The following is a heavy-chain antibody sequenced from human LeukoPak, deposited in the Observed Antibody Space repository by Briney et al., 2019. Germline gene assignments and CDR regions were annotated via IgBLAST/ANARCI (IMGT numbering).Heavy chain of an antibody. CDR1: GFTFSSYE. Sequence: PGGSLRLSCAASGFTFSSYEMNWVRQAPGKGLEWVSYISSSGSTIYYADSVKGRFTISRDNAKNSLYLQMNSLRAEDTAVYYCARDDLVVTVNVLDYWGQGTLVTVSS. CDR3: ARDDLVVTVNVLDY. V-gene: IGHV3-48*03. CDR2: ISSSGSTI. J-gene: IGHJ4*02. D-gene: IGHD3-22*01.